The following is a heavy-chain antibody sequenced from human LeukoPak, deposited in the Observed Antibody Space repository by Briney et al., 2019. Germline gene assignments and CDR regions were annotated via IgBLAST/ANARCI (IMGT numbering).Heavy chain of an antibody. J-gene: IGHJ4*02. CDR3: ARVSHKGLVVVADDY. CDR2: INPNSGGT. D-gene: IGHD2-15*01. V-gene: IGHV1-2*06. CDR1: GYTFTGYY. Sequence: ASVKVSCKASGYTFTGYYMHWVRQAPGQGLEWMGRINPNSGGTNYAQKFQGRVTMTRNTSISTAYMELSRLTSDDTAVYYCARVSHKGLVVVADDYWGQGTLVTVSS.